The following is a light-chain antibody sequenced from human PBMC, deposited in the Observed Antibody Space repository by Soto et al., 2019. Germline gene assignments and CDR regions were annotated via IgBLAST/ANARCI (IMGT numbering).Light chain of an antibody. CDR3: LQGTHWPPIT. CDR1: QSLVYSDGNTY. V-gene: IGKV2-30*01. Sequence: DVVMTQSPLSMPVTLGQPASISCRSSQSLVYSDGNTYLNWFQQRPGQSPRHLIYKDSNRDSGVPDRISGSGSSTDFTLIISRVQAEDVGVYYCLQGTHWPPITFGQGTRLEIK. CDR2: KDS. J-gene: IGKJ5*01.